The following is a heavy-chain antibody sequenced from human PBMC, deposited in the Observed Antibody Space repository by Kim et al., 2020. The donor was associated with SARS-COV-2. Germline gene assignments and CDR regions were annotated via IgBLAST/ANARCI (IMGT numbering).Heavy chain of an antibody. CDR3: ARGKMAVYYYYGMDV. V-gene: IGHV4-34*01. D-gene: IGHD6-19*01. J-gene: IGHJ6*02. Sequence: PSPKSRVTISVDTSKNQFSLKLSSVTAADTAVYYCARGKMAVYYYYGMDVWGQGTTVTVSS.